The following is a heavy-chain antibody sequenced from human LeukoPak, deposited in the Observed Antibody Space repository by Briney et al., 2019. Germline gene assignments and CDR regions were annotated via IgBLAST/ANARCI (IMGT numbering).Heavy chain of an antibody. J-gene: IGHJ4*02. CDR1: GFTFSSYA. V-gene: IGHV3-33*08. D-gene: IGHD4-17*01. CDR3: AREMNYGDYFDY. CDR2: IWYDGSKK. Sequence: GGSLRLSCSASGFTFSSYAMHWVRQAPGKGLEWVAVIWYDGSKKDYADSVKGRFTISRDNSKNTLYLQMNSLRAEDTAVYYCAREMNYGDYFDYWGQGTLVTVSS.